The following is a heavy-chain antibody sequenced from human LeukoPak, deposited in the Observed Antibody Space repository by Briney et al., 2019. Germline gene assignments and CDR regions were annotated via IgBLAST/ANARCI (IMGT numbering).Heavy chain of an antibody. CDR1: GGSISSSSYY. D-gene: IGHD3-16*01. J-gene: IGHJ4*02. CDR3: ARGSSVRGHDY. CDR2: INHSGST. V-gene: IGHV4-39*07. Sequence: SETLSLTCTVSGGSISSSSYYWTWIRQPPGKGLEWIGEINHSGSTNYNPSLKSRVTISVDTSKNQFSLNLYSVTAADTAVYYCARGSSVRGHDYWGQGTLVTVSS.